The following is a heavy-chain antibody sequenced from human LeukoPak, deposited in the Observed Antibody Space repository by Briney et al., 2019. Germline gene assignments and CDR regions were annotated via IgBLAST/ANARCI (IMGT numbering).Heavy chain of an antibody. J-gene: IGHJ4*02. CDR2: IGGNGGST. D-gene: IGHD3-16*01. V-gene: IGHV3-23*01. CDR1: RFTFSNYA. CDR3: AKLKNSVWGSFHFDY. Sequence: QTGGSLRLSCAASRFTFSNYAMSWVRQAPGKGLEWVSAIGGNGGSTYYADSVKGRFTISRDNSKDTLYLQMNSLRAEDTAVYYCAKLKNSVWGSFHFDYWGQGTLVTVSS.